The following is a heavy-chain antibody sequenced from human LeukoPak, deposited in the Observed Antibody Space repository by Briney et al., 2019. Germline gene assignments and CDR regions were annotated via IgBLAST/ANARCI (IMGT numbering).Heavy chain of an antibody. CDR3: ARVRGCSGGSCYLGYGY. D-gene: IGHD2-15*01. Sequence: GGSLRLSCAASGFTFSSYSMNWVRQAPGKGLEWVSSISSSSSYIYYADSVRGRFTISRDNAKNSLYLQMNSLRAEDTAVYYCARVRGCSGGSCYLGYGYWGQGTLVTVSS. CDR1: GFTFSSYS. CDR2: ISSSSSYI. J-gene: IGHJ4*02. V-gene: IGHV3-21*01.